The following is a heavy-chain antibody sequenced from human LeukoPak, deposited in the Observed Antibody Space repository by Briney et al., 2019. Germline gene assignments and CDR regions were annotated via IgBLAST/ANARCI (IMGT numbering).Heavy chain of an antibody. CDR2: INHSGTT. Sequence: SETLSLTCAVYGGSFSGYYWSWIRQPPGKGLEWIGEINHSGTTNYNPSLKRRVTISVDTSKNQFSLKLNSVTAADTAVYYCARGVGGRVVVTAALRTEAGEGDSSSAATNYYYYMDVWGKGTTVTVSS. CDR3: ARGVGGRVVVTAALRTEAGEGDSSSAATNYYYYMDV. V-gene: IGHV4-34*01. CDR1: GGSFSGYY. D-gene: IGHD2-15*01. J-gene: IGHJ6*03.